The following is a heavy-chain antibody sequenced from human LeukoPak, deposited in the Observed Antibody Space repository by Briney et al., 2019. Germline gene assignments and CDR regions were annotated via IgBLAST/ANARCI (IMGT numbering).Heavy chain of an antibody. CDR3: ARDLGTAMVRYYFDY. CDR1: GYTFTGYY. CDR2: INPNSGGT. J-gene: IGHJ4*02. D-gene: IGHD5-18*01. Sequence: ASVKVSCKASGYTFTGYYMHWVRQAPGQGLEWMGWINPNSGGTNYAQKFQGRVTMTRDTSISTAYMELSRLRSDDTAVCYCARDLGTAMVRYYFDYWGQGTLVTVSS. V-gene: IGHV1-2*02.